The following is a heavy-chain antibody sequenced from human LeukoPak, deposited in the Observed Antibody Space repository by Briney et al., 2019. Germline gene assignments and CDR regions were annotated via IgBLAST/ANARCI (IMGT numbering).Heavy chain of an antibody. V-gene: IGHV3-49*04. CDR2: IRSKAYGGTT. CDR3: TSGWLQSDFDY. Sequence: GGSLRLSSTASGFTFGDYAMSWVRQAPGKGLEWVGFIRSKAYGGTTEYAASVKGRFTISRDDSKSIAYLQMNSLKTEDTAVYYCTSGWLQSDFDYWGQGTLVTVSS. CDR1: GFTFGDYA. J-gene: IGHJ4*02. D-gene: IGHD5-24*01.